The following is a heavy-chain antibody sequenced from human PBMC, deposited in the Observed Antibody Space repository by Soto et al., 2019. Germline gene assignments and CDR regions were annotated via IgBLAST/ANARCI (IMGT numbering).Heavy chain of an antibody. V-gene: IGHV3-66*03. Sequence: EVQLVESGGGLIQPGGSLRLSCAVSGFTVSNNYMSWVRQAPGKGLEGVSVIYSGGYTAYGDSVKGRFTISRDNSKNTLYLQMYSLRAEDTGVYYCAKDVKKEELDYHLDYWGQGTLVTVSS. D-gene: IGHD1-26*01. CDR3: AKDVKKEELDYHLDY. J-gene: IGHJ4*02. CDR1: GFTVSNNY. CDR2: IYSGGYT.